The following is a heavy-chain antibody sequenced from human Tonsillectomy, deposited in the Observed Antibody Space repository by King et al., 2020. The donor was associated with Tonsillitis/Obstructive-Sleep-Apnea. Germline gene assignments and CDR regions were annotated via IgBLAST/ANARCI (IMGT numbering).Heavy chain of an antibody. CDR3: ARDYSNNELGYYSYATDA. Sequence: ITLKESGPTLEKPTQTLTLTCTFSGFLLSTSGVGVGWIRQPPGKALEWLALLYWDDDKRYSPSLKSRLTITKETSKNQVVLTMTNMDPVDTATYSCARDYSNNELGYYSYATDASGQGATVTLSS. CDR1: GFLLSTSGVG. D-gene: IGHD4-11*01. V-gene: IGHV2-5*02. CDR2: LYWDDDK. J-gene: IGHJ6*02.